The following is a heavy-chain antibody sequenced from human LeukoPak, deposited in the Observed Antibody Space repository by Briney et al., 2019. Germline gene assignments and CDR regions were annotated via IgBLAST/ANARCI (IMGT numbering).Heavy chain of an antibody. CDR2: TYYRSKWYN. V-gene: IGHV6-1*01. J-gene: IGHJ4*02. CDR1: GDSVSSNSVV. CDR3: VRGGLIRLTRMTPFDY. D-gene: IGHD1-20*01. Sequence: SQTLSLTCAISGDSVSSNSVVWNWIRQSPSRGLEWLGRTYYRSKWYNDYAVSVKSRININPDTSKNQFSLQLNSVTPEDTAVYYCVRGGLIRLTRMTPFDYWGQGTLVTVSS.